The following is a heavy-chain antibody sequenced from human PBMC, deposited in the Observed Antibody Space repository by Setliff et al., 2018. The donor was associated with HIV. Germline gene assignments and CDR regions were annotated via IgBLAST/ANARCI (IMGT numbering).Heavy chain of an antibody. Sequence: PSETLSLTCTVSGGSISSGSYYWSWIRQPAGKGLEWIGHIYTSGSTNYNPSLKSRVTISVDTSKNHFSLKLSSVTAADTAVYYCARRERYYDILTGRAFDGFDIWGQGTMVTVSS. D-gene: IGHD3-9*01. J-gene: IGHJ3*02. CDR2: IYTSGST. CDR3: ARRERYYDILTGRAFDGFDI. CDR1: GGSISSGSYY. V-gene: IGHV4-61*09.